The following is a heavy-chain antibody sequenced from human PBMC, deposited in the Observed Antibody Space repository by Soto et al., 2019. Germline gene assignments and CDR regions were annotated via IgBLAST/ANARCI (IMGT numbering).Heavy chain of an antibody. CDR2: ISAYNGNT. D-gene: IGHD5-12*01. CDR3: AREDDYSGYDPVFDY. Sequence: GASVKVSCKASGYTFTSYGISWVRQAPGQGLEWMGWISAYNGNTNYAQKLQGRVTMTTDTSTSTAYMELRSLRSDDTAVYYCAREDDYSGYDPVFDYWGQGTLVTVSS. J-gene: IGHJ4*02. V-gene: IGHV1-18*04. CDR1: GYTFTSYG.